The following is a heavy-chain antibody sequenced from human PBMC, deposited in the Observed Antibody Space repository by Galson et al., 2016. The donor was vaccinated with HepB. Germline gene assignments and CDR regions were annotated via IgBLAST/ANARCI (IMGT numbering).Heavy chain of an antibody. CDR1: GFTFSSYS. D-gene: IGHD6-19*01. CDR3: AGWYLGYRFYGMDV. V-gene: IGHV3-21*01. J-gene: IGHJ6*02. CDR2: IGSNNRYI. Sequence: LRLSCAASGFTFSSYSMNWVRQAPGKGLEWVSSIGSNNRYIYYADSVRGRFTISRDNAKRSLYLQMNSLRAEDTAVYYCAGWYLGYRFYGMDVWGQGTTVTVSS.